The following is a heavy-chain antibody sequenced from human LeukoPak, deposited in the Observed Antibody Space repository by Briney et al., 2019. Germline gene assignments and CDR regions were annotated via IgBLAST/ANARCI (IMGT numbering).Heavy chain of an antibody. CDR2: ISAYNGNT. Sequence: ASVKVSCKASGYTFTSYGISWVRQAPGQGLEWMGWISAYNGNTNYAQKLQGRVTITADESTSTAYMELSSLRSEDTAVYYCARVGSYYYGSGSYYRGSYFDYWGQGTLVTVSS. CDR3: ARVGSYYYGSGSYYRGSYFDY. CDR1: GYTFTSYG. J-gene: IGHJ4*02. V-gene: IGHV1-18*01. D-gene: IGHD3-10*01.